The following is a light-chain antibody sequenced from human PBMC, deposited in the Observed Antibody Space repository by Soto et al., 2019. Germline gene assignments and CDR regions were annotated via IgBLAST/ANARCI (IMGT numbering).Light chain of an antibody. CDR1: QAIRNH. Sequence: DIQMTQSPSSLSASVGDRVTITCRASQAIRNHLAWYQQKPGKVPRLLIYAASTLQSGVTSRFSGSGSETDFTLTISSLQPEDVATYYCQKYDSTPQTFGQGTKVEIK. CDR2: AAS. J-gene: IGKJ1*01. CDR3: QKYDSTPQT. V-gene: IGKV1-27*01.